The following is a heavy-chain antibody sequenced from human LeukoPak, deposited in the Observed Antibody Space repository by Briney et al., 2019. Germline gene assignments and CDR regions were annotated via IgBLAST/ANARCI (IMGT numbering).Heavy chain of an antibody. D-gene: IGHD2-15*01. V-gene: IGHV3-64D*09. CDR2: ISDSGGST. Sequence: GGPLRLSCSASGFPFSSYAMHWVRQAPGKGLEYVSAISDSGGSTYYADSVKGRFTISRDNSKNTLYLQMSSLRAEDTAVYFCVRGYSFGPCGMDVWGQGTTVTVSS. CDR3: VRGYSFGPCGMDV. J-gene: IGHJ6*02. CDR1: GFPFSSYA.